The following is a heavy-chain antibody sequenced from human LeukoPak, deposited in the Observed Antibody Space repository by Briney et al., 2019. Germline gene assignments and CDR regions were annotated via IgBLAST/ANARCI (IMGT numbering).Heavy chain of an antibody. CDR3: ARSIAADATTFGY. V-gene: IGHV3-11*01. D-gene: IGHD6-25*01. CDR1: GFTFSDYY. J-gene: IGHJ4*02. CDR2: ISSSGSTI. Sequence: GGSLRLSCAASGFTFSDYYMSWIRQAPGKGLEWVSYISSSGSTIYYADSVKGRLTISRDNAKNSLYLQMNSLRAEDTAVYYCARSIAADATTFGYWGQGTLVTVSS.